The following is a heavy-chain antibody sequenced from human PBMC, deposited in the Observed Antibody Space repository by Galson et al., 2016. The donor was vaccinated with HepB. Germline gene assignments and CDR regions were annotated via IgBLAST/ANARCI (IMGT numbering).Heavy chain of an antibody. CDR1: GFTFRSFA. CDR3: AKDHYDLLTVYSLFDQ. V-gene: IGHV3-30*18. Sequence: SLRLSCAASGFTFRSFAMTWVRQAPGKGLEWVASVSYAESNRYYLPSVEGRFTTFRDDFKDTLYLQMNSLSAEDTAVYYCAKDHYDLLTVYSLFDQWGQGTLVTVSS. D-gene: IGHD3-9*01. J-gene: IGHJ4*02. CDR2: VSYAESNR.